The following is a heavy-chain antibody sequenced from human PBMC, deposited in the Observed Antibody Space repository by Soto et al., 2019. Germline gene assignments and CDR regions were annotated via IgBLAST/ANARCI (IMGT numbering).Heavy chain of an antibody. J-gene: IGHJ5*02. CDR3: TRGQVVVVVVAAALGFDP. CDR2: MNPNSGNT. D-gene: IGHD2-15*01. Sequence: QVQLVQSGAEVKKPGALVKVSCKASGYTFTSYDINWVRQATGQGLEWMGWMNPNSGNTGYAQKFQGRVTMTRNTSISTAYMELSSLRSEDTAVYYCTRGQVVVVVVAAALGFDPWGQGTLVTVSS. CDR1: GYTFTSYD. V-gene: IGHV1-8*01.